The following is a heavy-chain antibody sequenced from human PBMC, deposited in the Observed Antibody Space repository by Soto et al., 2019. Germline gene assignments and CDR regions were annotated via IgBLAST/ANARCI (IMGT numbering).Heavy chain of an antibody. CDR3: ARGPRSGYCSGGSCHYFDY. Sequence: QVQLVQSGGEVKKPGASVKVSCKASGYTFTSYGITWVRQAPGQGLEWMGWSSAYNGVTKYAQKFQDRVTMTTDTSASTAYMELRSLRSDETDVYYCARGPRSGYCSGGSCHYFDYWGQGTLVTVSS. V-gene: IGHV1-18*01. J-gene: IGHJ4*02. D-gene: IGHD2-15*01. CDR2: SSAYNGVT. CDR1: GYTFTSYG.